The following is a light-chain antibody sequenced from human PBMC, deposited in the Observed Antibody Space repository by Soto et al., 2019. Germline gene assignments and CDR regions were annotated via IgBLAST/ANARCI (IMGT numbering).Light chain of an antibody. Sequence: QSVLTQPASVSGSPGQSITISCTGTSSDVGGYNYVSWYQQHPGKAPKLMIYEVSNRPSGVSNRFSGSKSGNTASLTISGRKAEDEADYYCSSYTSSSTLVFGTGTKLNVL. CDR2: EVS. J-gene: IGLJ1*01. CDR3: SSYTSSSTLV. V-gene: IGLV2-14*01. CDR1: SSDVGGYNY.